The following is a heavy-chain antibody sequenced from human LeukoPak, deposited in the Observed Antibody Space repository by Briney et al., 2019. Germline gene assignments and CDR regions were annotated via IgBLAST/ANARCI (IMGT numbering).Heavy chain of an antibody. V-gene: IGHV4-30-4*01. Sequence: SETLSLTCTVSGGSISSGDYYWRWIRQPPGKGLEWIGYIYYSGSTYYNPSLKSRVTISVDTSKNQFSLKLSSVTAADTAVYYCARDRGVTYFDYWGQGTLVTVSS. CDR2: IYYSGST. CDR1: GGSISSGDYY. CDR3: ARDRGVTYFDY. D-gene: IGHD2-21*02. J-gene: IGHJ4*02.